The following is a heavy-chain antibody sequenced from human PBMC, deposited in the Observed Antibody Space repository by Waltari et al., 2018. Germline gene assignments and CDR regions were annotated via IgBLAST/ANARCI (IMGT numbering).Heavy chain of an antibody. CDR2: IKQDGSEK. CDR3: ARDLRIAAPPFDY. CDR1: GFTFSSYW. J-gene: IGHJ4*02. D-gene: IGHD6-6*01. V-gene: IGHV3-7*01. Sequence: EVQLVESGGGLVQPGGSLRLSCAASGFTFSSYWMSWVRQAPGKGLEWVANIKQDGSEKYYVDSVKGRFTISRDNAKNSLYLQMNSLRAEDTAVYYCARDLRIAAPPFDYWGQGTLVTVSS.